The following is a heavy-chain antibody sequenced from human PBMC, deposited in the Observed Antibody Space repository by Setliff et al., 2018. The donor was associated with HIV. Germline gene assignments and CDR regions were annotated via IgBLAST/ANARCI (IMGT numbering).Heavy chain of an antibody. V-gene: IGHV4-59*11. Sequence: SETLSLTCTVSGASIRSQYWGWIRKPPGKGLEWIGYISYSVSTNYNPSLESRVAMSVDTSKQQFSLEVSSVTAADTAVYYCARTRGYSYGTLAGFDYWGRGSLVTVSS. J-gene: IGHJ4*01. CDR3: ARTRGYSYGTLAGFDY. CDR2: ISYSVST. D-gene: IGHD5-18*01. CDR1: GASIRSQY.